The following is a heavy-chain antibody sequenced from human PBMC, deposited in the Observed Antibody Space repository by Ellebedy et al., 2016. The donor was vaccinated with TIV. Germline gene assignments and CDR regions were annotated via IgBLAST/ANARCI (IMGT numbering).Heavy chain of an antibody. D-gene: IGHD3-22*01. J-gene: IGHJ6*02. V-gene: IGHV2-26*01. CDR2: IFSNDDK. CDR1: GFSLRTARMG. Sequence: SGPTLVKPTDTLTLTCTVSGFSLRTARMGVSWIRQPPGKALEWLAHIFSNDDKSYSTSLKSRLTISKDTSKSQVVLTMTNMDPVDTATYYCERMGGDSSGYYEAHLYYYGMDVWGQGTTVTVSS. CDR3: ERMGGDSSGYYEAHLYYYGMDV.